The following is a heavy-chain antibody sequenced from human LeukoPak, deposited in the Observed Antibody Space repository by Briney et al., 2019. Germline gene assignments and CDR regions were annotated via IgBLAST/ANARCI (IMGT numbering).Heavy chain of an antibody. CDR3: ARGLYDSSGYYYFPHY. Sequence: PGRSLRLSCAASGFTFSSYGMHWVRQAPGKGLEWVAVIWYDGSNKYYADSVKGRFTISRDNSKNTLYLQMNSLRAEDTAVYYCARGLYDSSGYYYFPHYWGQGTLVTVSS. J-gene: IGHJ4*02. D-gene: IGHD3-22*01. V-gene: IGHV3-33*01. CDR2: IWYDGSNK. CDR1: GFTFSSYG.